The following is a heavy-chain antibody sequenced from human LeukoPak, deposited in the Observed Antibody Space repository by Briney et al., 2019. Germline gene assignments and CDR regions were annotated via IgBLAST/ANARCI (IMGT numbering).Heavy chain of an antibody. D-gene: IGHD5-18*01. V-gene: IGHV4-31*03. Sequence: SQTLSLTCTVSGGSISSGVYYWSWIRQHPGKGLEWIGYIYYSGSTYYNPSLKSRVTISVDTSKNQFSLKLSSVTAADTAVYYCARGQLWSPYFDYWGQGTLVTVSS. J-gene: IGHJ4*02. CDR3: ARGQLWSPYFDY. CDR2: IYYSGST. CDR1: GGSISSGVYY.